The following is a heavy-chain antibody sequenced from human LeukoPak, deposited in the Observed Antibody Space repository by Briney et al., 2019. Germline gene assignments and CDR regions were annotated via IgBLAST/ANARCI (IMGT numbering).Heavy chain of an antibody. V-gene: IGHV3-23*01. Sequence: GGSLRLSCAASGFTFSTYGVSWVRQAPGKGLEWVSAISGNGVKTYYADSVKGRFTISRDNPKSTLYLQMSSLRSEDTAVYYCARARRGYSGYDYPKGFDYWGQGTLVTVSS. D-gene: IGHD5-12*01. CDR2: ISGNGVKT. CDR3: ARARRGYSGYDYPKGFDY. CDR1: GFTFSTYG. J-gene: IGHJ4*02.